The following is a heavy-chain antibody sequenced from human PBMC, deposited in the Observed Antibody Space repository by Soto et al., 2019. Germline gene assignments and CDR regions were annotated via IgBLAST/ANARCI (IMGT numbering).Heavy chain of an antibody. D-gene: IGHD1-1*01. CDR1: GYTFTSYD. Sequence: ASVKVSCKASGYTFTSYDINWVRQATGQGLEWMGWMNPNSGNTGYAQKFQGRVTMTRNTSISTAYMELSSLRSEDTAVYYCARLMGTPKERYYYYYMDVWGKGTTVTVSS. CDR3: ARLMGTPKERYYYYYMDV. V-gene: IGHV1-8*01. CDR2: MNPNSGNT. J-gene: IGHJ6*03.